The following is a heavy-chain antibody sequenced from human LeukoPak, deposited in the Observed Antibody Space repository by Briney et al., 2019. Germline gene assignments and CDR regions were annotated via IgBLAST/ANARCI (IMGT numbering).Heavy chain of an antibody. Sequence: PWGSLRLSCGASGFSFSAYWVHWVRQAPGKGLVWVSRINPEATTINYADSVKGRCSDSKDNAKNTLYLQMNSVRAEDTGVYYCGRDFTGYNDQWGQGTLVTVSS. CDR2: INPEATTI. D-gene: IGHD3-9*01. CDR3: GRDFTGYNDQ. CDR1: GFSFSAYW. V-gene: IGHV3-74*01. J-gene: IGHJ4*02.